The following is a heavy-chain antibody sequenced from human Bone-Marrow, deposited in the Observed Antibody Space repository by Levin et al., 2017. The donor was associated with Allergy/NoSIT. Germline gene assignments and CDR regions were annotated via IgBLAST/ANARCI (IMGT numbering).Heavy chain of an antibody. CDR1: GVSFSGYY. V-gene: IGHV4-34*01. CDR3: ARGWRGSTNFDY. CDR2: INHSGST. D-gene: IGHD1-1*01. J-gene: IGHJ4*02. Sequence: SETLSLTCAVYGVSFSGYYWSWIRQPPGKGLEWIGEINHSGSTNYNPSLKSRVTISVDTSKNQFSLKLSSVTAADTAVYYCARGWRGSTNFDYWGQGTLVTVSS.